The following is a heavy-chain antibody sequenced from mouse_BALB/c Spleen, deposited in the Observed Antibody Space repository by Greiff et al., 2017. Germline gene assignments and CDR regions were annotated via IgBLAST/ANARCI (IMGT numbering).Heavy chain of an antibody. J-gene: IGHJ1*01. CDR1: GFTFSSYA. CDR2: ISSGGSYT. CDR3: ARELTGRYFDV. Sequence: DVHLVESGGGLVKPGGSLKLSCAASGFTFSSYAMSWVRQSPEKRLEWVAEISSGGSYTYYPDTVTGRFTISRDNAKNTLYLEMSSLRSEDTAMYYCARELTGRYFDVWGAGTTVTVSS. V-gene: IGHV5-9-4*01. D-gene: IGHD4-1*01.